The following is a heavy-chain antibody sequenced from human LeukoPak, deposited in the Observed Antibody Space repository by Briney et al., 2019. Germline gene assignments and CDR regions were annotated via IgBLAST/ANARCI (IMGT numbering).Heavy chain of an antibody. CDR2: ISGSGSYI. CDR1: GFTFSSHS. J-gene: IGHJ5*02. V-gene: IGHV3-21*06. CDR3: ARGGNIVATISAS. D-gene: IGHD5-12*01. Sequence: PGGSLRLSCAASGFTFSSHSMNWVRQAPGKGLEWISCISGSGSYIFYADSLKGRFTISRDNAKNSLYLQMNSLRVEDTAVYYCARGGNIVATISASCGQGTLVTVSS.